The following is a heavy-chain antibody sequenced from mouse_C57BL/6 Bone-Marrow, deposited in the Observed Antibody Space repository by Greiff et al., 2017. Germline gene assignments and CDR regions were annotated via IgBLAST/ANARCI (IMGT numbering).Heavy chain of an antibody. CDR1: GYTFTSYW. CDR3: ARGRLILYYGYGGPRYYEV. CDR2: IDPSDSYT. Sequence: QVQLQQPGAELVKPGASVKLSCKASGYTFTSYWMQWVKQRPGQGLEWIGEIDPSDSYTNYNQKFKGKATLTVDTSSSTAYMQLSSLTSEDSAVYYCARGRLILYYGYGGPRYYEVWGTGTTVTVSS. V-gene: IGHV1-50*01. D-gene: IGHD2-2*01. J-gene: IGHJ1*03.